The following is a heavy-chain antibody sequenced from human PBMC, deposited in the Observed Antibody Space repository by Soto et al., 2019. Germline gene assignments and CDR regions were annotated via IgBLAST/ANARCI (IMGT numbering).Heavy chain of an antibody. Sequence: QVQLQESGPGLVKPSQTLSLTCSVSGGSISSRDYHWSCIRQPPGKGLEWVASIYYSGSTYYSSSLKSRFTIPVDTSKNQFSLKLISLPAANTAMYSSARDRRAFYPWGQGTLVTVSS. CDR3: ARDRRAFYP. J-gene: IGHJ5*02. CDR1: GGSISSRDYH. CDR2: IYYSGST. V-gene: IGHV4-30-4*01.